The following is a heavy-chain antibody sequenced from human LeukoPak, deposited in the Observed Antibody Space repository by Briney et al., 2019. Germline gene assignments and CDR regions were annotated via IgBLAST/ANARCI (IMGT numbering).Heavy chain of an antibody. V-gene: IGHV3-23*01. CDR1: GFTFSSYA. CDR3: AKDRNNWNDLFDY. Sequence: GGSLSLSCAASGFTFSSYAMSWVRQAPGKGLEWVSAISGNGGSTYYADSVKGRFTISRDNSKNTLYLQMNSLRAEDTAVYYCAKDRNNWNDLFDYWGQGTLVTVSS. CDR2: ISGNGGST. D-gene: IGHD1-20*01. J-gene: IGHJ4*02.